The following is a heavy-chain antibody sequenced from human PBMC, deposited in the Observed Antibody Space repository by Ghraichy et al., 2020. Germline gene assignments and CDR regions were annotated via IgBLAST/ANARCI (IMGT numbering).Heavy chain of an antibody. J-gene: IGHJ4*02. CDR2: ISAYNGNT. CDR1: GYTFTSYG. CDR3: ARDLPWYSSGWYGPLFDY. Sequence: ASVKVSCKASGYTFTSYGISWVRQAPGQGLEWMGWISAYNGNTNYAQKLQGRVTMTTDTSTSTAYMELRSLRSDDTAVYYCARDLPWYSSGWYGPLFDYWGQGTLVTVSS. V-gene: IGHV1-18*01. D-gene: IGHD6-19*01.